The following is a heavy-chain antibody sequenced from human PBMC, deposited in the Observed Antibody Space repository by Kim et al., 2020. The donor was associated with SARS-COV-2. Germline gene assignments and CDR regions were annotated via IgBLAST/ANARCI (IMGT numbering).Heavy chain of an antibody. CDR3: AREAIGSITGTTIYWFDP. J-gene: IGHJ5*02. CDR2: IWYDGSNK. CDR1: GFTFSSYG. V-gene: IGHV3-33*01. D-gene: IGHD1-7*01. Sequence: GGSLRLSCAASGFTFSSYGMHWVRQAPGKGLEWVAVIWYDGSNKYYADSVKGRFTISRDNSKNTLYLQMNSLRAEDTAVYYCAREAIGSITGTTIYWFDPWGQGTLVTVSS.